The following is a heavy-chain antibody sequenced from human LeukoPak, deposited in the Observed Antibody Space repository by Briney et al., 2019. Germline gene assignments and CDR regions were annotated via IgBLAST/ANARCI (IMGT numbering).Heavy chain of an antibody. D-gene: IGHD5-24*01. V-gene: IGHV3-48*02. J-gene: IGHJ4*02. CDR3: TRGRGADGYNYSDY. CDR2: IRSSSSII. CDR1: GLIFNGYS. Sequence: GGSLRLSCAVSGLIFNGYSMNWIRRAPGKGLEWVSYIRSSSSIIYYADSVKGRFTISRDNAKNSVYLQMNSLRDEDTAVYYCTRGRGADGYNYSDYWGPGTLVTVSS.